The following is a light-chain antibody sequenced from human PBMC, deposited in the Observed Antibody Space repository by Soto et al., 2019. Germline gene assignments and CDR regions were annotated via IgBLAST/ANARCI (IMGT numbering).Light chain of an antibody. CDR3: SSFRSGTTL. CDR1: SSDIGGYNF. CDR2: EVS. Sequence: QSALTQPASVSGSPGQSITISCTGTSSDIGGYNFVSWYHQHPSKAPKLMIYEVSNRPSGVSDRFSGSKSGNTASLTISGLQAEDEADYYCSSFRSGTTLFGTGTKLTVL. V-gene: IGLV2-14*01. J-gene: IGLJ1*01.